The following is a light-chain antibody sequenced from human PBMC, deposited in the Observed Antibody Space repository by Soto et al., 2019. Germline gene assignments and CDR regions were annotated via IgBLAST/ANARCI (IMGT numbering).Light chain of an antibody. CDR1: QGISSY. Sequence: DIQFTQSPSFLSASVGDRVTITCRASQGISSYLAWYQQRPGKAPKLLIYAASTLQSGVPSSFSGSGSGTEFTLTISSLQPEDFATYYCQQSYSTPFTFGQGTRLEIK. J-gene: IGKJ5*01. CDR3: QQSYSTPFT. CDR2: AAS. V-gene: IGKV1-39*01.